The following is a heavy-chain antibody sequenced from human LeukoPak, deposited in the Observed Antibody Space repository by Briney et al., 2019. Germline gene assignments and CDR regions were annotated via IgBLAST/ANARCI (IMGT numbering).Heavy chain of an antibody. J-gene: IGHJ3*01. CDR2: IYYSGST. V-gene: IGHV4-39*02. CDR3: ARLSCSSTTCYFPDAFDV. Sequence: SETLSLTCTVSGGSISSSSYYWGWIRQPPGKGLEWIGSIYYSGSTYYNPSLKSRVTISVDASKNHFSLKLSSLTAADTAVYYCARLSCSSTTCYFPDAFDVWGQGTMVTVSS. CDR1: GGSISSSSYY. D-gene: IGHD2-2*01.